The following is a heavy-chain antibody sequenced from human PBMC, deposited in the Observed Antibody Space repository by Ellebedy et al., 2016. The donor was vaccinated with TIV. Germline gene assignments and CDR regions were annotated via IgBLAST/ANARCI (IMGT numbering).Heavy chain of an antibody. CDR2: VHPSDGRT. CDR1: GYTFTNYF. CDR3: ARDDGSFDS. J-gene: IGHJ4*02. V-gene: IGHV1-46*01. Sequence: AASVKVSCKTSGYTFTNYFVHWARQAPGQGLEWVGMVHPSDGRTRYAQKFQGRVTMTSDTSTTIVHMDLTSLTSDDTAMYFCARDDGSFDSWGQGTLVTVSS.